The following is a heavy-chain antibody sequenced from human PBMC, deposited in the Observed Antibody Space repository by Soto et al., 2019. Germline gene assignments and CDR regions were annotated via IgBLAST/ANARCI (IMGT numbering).Heavy chain of an antibody. Sequence: SVKVSCKASGGTFSSYAISWVRQAPGQGLEWMGGIIPIFGTANYAQKFQGRVTVTADESTSTAYMELSSLRSEDTAVYYCASIVVVVAAAELDYYYGMDVWGQGTTVTVSS. CDR1: GGTFSSYA. CDR3: ASIVVVVAAAELDYYYGMDV. J-gene: IGHJ6*02. CDR2: IIPIFGTA. V-gene: IGHV1-69*13. D-gene: IGHD2-15*01.